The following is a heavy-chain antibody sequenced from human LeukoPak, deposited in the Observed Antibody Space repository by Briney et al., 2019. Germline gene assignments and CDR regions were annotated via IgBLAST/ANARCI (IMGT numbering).Heavy chain of an antibody. J-gene: IGHJ4*02. CDR2: FDPEDGEI. CDR3: ATYKSDDFSKYYFDY. Sequence: GASVKVSCKVSGYIVTELSMHWVRQAPGKGLEWMGGFDPEDGEIIYAQKFQGRVTMTEDTSTDTAYMGLSSLRSEDTAVYYCATYKSDDFSKYYFDYWGQGTLVTVSS. D-gene: IGHD3-3*01. V-gene: IGHV1-24*01. CDR1: GYIVTELS.